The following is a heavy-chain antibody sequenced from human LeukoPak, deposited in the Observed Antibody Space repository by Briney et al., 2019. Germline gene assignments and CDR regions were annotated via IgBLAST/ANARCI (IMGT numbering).Heavy chain of an antibody. CDR3: AKDYHSYYLDY. V-gene: IGHV3-30*18. CDR2: ISYDGSNK. J-gene: IGHJ4*02. Sequence: GGSLRLSCAASGFTFSSYGMHWVRQAPGKGLEWVAVISYDGSNKYYADSVKGRFTISRDNSKNTLYLQMNSLRAEDTAVYYCAKDYHSYYLDYWGQGTLVTVSS. CDR1: GFTFSSYG. D-gene: IGHD1-14*01.